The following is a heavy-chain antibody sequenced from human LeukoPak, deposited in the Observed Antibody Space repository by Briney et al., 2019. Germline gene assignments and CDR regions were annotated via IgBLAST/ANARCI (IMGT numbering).Heavy chain of an antibody. CDR1: GYTFTGYY. J-gene: IGHJ4*02. CDR2: INLNSGGT. D-gene: IGHD5-18*01. CDR3: ARGGYSYGFDY. Sequence: ASVKVSCKASGYTFTGYYMHWVRQTPGQGLEWMGWINLNSGGTNYAQKFQGRVTMTRDTSISTAYMELSRLRSDDTAVYYCARGGYSYGFDYWGQGTLVTVSS. V-gene: IGHV1-2*02.